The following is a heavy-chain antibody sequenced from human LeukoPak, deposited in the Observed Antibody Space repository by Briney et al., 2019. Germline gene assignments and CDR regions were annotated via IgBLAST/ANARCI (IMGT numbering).Heavy chain of an antibody. CDR2: ISTDGGST. CDR1: GFTFSSYA. J-gene: IGHJ4*02. D-gene: IGHD4-17*01. V-gene: IGHV3-64D*06. Sequence: PGGSLRLSCSASGFTFSSYAMHWVRQCPGKGLEYVSSISTDGGSTFYADSVKGRFTISRDNSKNTLYLQMSSLRGEDTAVYYCVKRGRQGDYAYDYWGQGALVTVSS. CDR3: VKRGRQGDYAYDY.